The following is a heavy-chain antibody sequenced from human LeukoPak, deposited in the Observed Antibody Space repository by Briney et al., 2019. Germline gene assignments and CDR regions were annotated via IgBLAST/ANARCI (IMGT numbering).Heavy chain of an antibody. CDR3: ARDYGPGSFPDGMDV. J-gene: IGHJ6*02. CDR1: GGSISSYY. D-gene: IGHD3-10*01. CDR2: IYYSGST. V-gene: IGHV4-59*01. Sequence: SETLSLTCTVSGGSISSYYWSWIRQPPGKGLEWIGYIYYSGSTNYNPSLKSRVTISVDTSNNQFSLKLSSVAAADTAVYYCARDYGPGSFPDGMDVWGQGTTVTVSS.